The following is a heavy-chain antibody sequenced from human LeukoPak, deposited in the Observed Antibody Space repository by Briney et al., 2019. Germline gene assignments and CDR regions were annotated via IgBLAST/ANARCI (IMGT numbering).Heavy chain of an antibody. D-gene: IGHD5-24*01. Sequence: GGSLRLSCVASGFPFSSYWMTWVRQAPGMGLEWVANIKQDGSKRSYVDSVKGRFTISRDNAKNSLYLQMNSLRAEDTAIYYCTRVGYIDEGIDYWGQGTLVTVSS. J-gene: IGHJ4*02. CDR2: IKQDGSKR. V-gene: IGHV3-7*04. CDR3: TRVGYIDEGIDY. CDR1: GFPFSSYW.